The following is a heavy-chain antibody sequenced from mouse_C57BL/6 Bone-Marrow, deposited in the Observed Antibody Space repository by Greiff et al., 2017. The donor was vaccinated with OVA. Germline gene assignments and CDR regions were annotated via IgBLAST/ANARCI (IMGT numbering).Heavy chain of an antibody. V-gene: IGHV1-78*01. CDR1: GYTFTDHT. J-gene: IGHJ3*01. Sequence: VQRVESDAELVKPGASVKISCKVSGYTFTDHTIHWMKQRPEQGLEWIGYIYPRDGSTKYNEKFKGKATLTADKSSSTAYMQLNSLTSEDSAVYFCARSGDYYGNIFAYWGQGTLVTVSA. D-gene: IGHD2-1*01. CDR3: ARSGDYYGNIFAY. CDR2: IYPRDGST.